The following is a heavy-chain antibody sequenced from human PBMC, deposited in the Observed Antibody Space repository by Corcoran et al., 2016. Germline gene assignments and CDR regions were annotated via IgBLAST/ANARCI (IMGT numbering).Heavy chain of an antibody. V-gene: IGHV4-59*01. CDR2: IYYSGST. CDR1: GGSISSYY. Sequence: QVQLQESGPGLVKPSETLSLTCTVSGGSISSYYWSGIRQPPGKGLEWIGYIYYSGSTNYNPSLKSRVTISVDTAKNTFSLNRSSVTAAGAAVYYGASPGGPSAGYYYYCMDFWGQGTTVTVSS. J-gene: IGHJ6*02. CDR3: ASPGGPSAGYYYYCMDF.